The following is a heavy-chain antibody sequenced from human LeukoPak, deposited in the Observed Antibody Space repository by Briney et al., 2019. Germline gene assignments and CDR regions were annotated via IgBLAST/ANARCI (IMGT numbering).Heavy chain of an antibody. J-gene: IGHJ3*02. CDR1: GVSIGSFY. V-gene: IGHV4-59*01. Sequence: PSETLSLTCTVSGVSIGSFYWSWIRQPPGKGLEWIGYIHYSGSTNYNTSLKSRVTISADTSKNQFSLKLSSVTAADTAVYYCARDEGRGAFEIWGQGTMVTVSS. CDR3: ARDEGRGAFEI. CDR2: IHYSGST.